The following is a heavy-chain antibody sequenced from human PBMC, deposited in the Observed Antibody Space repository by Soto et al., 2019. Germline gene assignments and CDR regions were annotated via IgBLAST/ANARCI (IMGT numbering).Heavy chain of an antibody. D-gene: IGHD2-15*01. CDR3: ARQERCSGGSCYDVEYFQH. V-gene: IGHV1-46*03. CDR1: GYTFTSYY. CDR2: INPSGGST. J-gene: IGHJ1*01. Sequence: ASVKVSCKASGYTFTSYYMHWVRQAPGQGLEWMGIINPSGGSTSYAQKFQGRVTMTRDTSTSTVYMELSSLRSEDTAVYYCARQERCSGGSCYDVEYFQHWGQGTLVTVSS.